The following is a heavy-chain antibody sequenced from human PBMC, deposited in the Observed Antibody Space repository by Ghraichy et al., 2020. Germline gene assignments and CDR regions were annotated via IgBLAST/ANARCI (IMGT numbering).Heavy chain of an antibody. CDR3: ARGLAFDI. CDR2: INHSGST. J-gene: IGHJ3*02. V-gene: IGHV4-34*01. CDR1: GGSFSGYY. Sequence: SETLSLTCAVYGGSFSGYYWSWIRQPPGKGLEWIGEINHSGSTNYNPSLKSRVTISVDTSKNQFSLKLSSVTAADTAVYYCARGLAFDIWGQGTMVTVSS.